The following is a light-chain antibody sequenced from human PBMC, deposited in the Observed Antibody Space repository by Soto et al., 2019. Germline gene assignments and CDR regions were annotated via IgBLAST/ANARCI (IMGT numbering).Light chain of an antibody. CDR2: AAS. V-gene: IGKV1-5*01. Sequence: QMTQSPSTLSATVGDRFTSTCLASQSISSWLAWYQQKPGKAPKLLIYAASSLQSGVPSRFSGSGSGTDYTLTISSLQPEDFGLYYCQQYNNWPPITVGQGTRLEIK. CDR1: QSISSW. CDR3: QQYNNWPPIT. J-gene: IGKJ5*01.